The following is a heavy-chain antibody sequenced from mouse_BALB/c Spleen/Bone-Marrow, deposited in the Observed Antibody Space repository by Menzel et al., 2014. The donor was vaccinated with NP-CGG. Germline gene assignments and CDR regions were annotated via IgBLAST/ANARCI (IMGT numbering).Heavy chain of an antibody. CDR3: TRYYRYDYWYFYV. Sequence: VQLQQSGPELVKPGASVKVSCKASGYSFTDYNMYCVKQSHGKSLEWIGYIDPYNGDTTYDQKFKGKATLTVDKSSSTAFLHLNSLTSEDSAVYYCTRYYRYDYWYFYVWGTGTTVTVSS. V-gene: IGHV1S135*01. CDR2: IDPYNGDT. D-gene: IGHD2-14*01. CDR1: GYSFTDYN. J-gene: IGHJ1*03.